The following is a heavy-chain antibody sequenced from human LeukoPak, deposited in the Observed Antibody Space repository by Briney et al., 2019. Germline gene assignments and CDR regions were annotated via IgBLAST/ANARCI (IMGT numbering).Heavy chain of an antibody. J-gene: IGHJ4*02. CDR3: ARATILGDYFDY. Sequence: SETLSLTCAVYGGSFSGYYWSWIRQPPGKGLEWIGEINHSGSINYNPSLKSRVTISVDTSKNQFSLKLSSVTAADTAVYYCARATILGDYFDYWGQGTLVTVSS. V-gene: IGHV4-34*01. CDR1: GGSFSGYY. D-gene: IGHD5-12*01. CDR2: INHSGSI.